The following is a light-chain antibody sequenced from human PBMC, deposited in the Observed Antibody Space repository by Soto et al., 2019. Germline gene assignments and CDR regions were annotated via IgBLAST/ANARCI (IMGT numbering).Light chain of an antibody. Sequence: EIVLPQSPGTLSLSPGDRATLSCRASQTVRANYLAWYQQKPGQAPRLVIHGASNRATDIPDRVSGSGSGTDFTLTINRLEPEDFAVYYCQQYGDSPVTFGQGTKVDI. J-gene: IGKJ1*01. CDR1: QTVRANY. V-gene: IGKV3-20*01. CDR3: QQYGDSPVT. CDR2: GAS.